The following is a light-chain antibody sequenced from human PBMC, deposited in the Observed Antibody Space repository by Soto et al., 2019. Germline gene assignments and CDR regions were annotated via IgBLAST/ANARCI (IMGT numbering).Light chain of an antibody. CDR1: QSVSSY. V-gene: IGKV3D-20*01. CDR3: QQYGNSPQIT. J-gene: IGKJ5*01. Sequence: IVLTQSPATLSLSPGERATLSCGASQSVSSYLAWYQQKPGLAPRLVIYDSSIRATGIPDRFSGSGSGTDFTLTISRLEPEDFAVYFCQQYGNSPQITFGQGTGLEIK. CDR2: DSS.